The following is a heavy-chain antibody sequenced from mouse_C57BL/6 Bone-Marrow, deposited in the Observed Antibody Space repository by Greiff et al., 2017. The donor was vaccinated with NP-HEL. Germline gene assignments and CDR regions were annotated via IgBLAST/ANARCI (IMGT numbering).Heavy chain of an antibody. CDR1: GFNIKDDY. D-gene: IGHD1-1*01. Sequence: VQLQQSGAELVRPGASVKLSCTASGFNIKDDYMHWVKQRPEQGLEWIGWIDPENGDTEYASKFQGKATITADTSSNTAYLQLSSLTSEDTAVYYCTRVGSSYDYWGQGTTLTVSS. J-gene: IGHJ2*01. CDR2: IDPENGDT. CDR3: TRVGSSYDY. V-gene: IGHV14-4*01.